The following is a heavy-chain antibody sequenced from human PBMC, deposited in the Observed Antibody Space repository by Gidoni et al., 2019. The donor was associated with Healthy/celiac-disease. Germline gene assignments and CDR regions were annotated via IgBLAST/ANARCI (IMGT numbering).Heavy chain of an antibody. CDR1: GFTFRSYG. Sequence: QVRMVESGGGVVQPGRSLRLSCAASGFTFRSYGRHWVRQAPGQGLEWGAVIWYDGSKKYYADSVKGRFTSSRDNSKNTLDLQMNSLRAEDTAVYYCARDGIAAAGWNWFDPWGQGTLVTVSS. CDR2: IWYDGSKK. J-gene: IGHJ5*02. D-gene: IGHD6-13*01. V-gene: IGHV3-33*01. CDR3: ARDGIAAAGWNWFDP.